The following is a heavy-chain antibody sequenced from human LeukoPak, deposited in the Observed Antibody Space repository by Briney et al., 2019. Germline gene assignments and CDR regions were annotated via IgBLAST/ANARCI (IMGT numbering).Heavy chain of an antibody. CDR2: VCDNGEE. D-gene: IGHD5-18*01. Sequence: PPGTLSLTCSVSGGSINGSYWCWIRQPPGKGLEWIAYVCDNGEENYNPSTKRPVAISVDTANNQISLRLNFVTAADTAIYYFARQPINTAAFDIWGLGTMVTVSS. V-gene: IGHV4-59*08. J-gene: IGHJ3*02. CDR1: GGSINGSY. CDR3: ARQPINTAAFDI.